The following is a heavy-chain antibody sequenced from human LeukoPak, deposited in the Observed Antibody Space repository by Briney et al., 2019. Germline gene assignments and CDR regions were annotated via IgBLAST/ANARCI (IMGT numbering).Heavy chain of an antibody. D-gene: IGHD3-3*01. CDR3: ARDSTLVDFWSGYPTGGHDAFDI. CDR2: ISSSSSYI. J-gene: IGHJ3*02. Sequence: GGSLRLSCAASGFTFSSYSMNWVRQAPGKGLEWVSSISSSSSYIYYADSVKGRFTISRDNAKNSLYLQMNSLRAEDTAVYYCARDSTLVDFWSGYPTGGHDAFDIWGQGTMVTVSS. V-gene: IGHV3-21*01. CDR1: GFTFSSYS.